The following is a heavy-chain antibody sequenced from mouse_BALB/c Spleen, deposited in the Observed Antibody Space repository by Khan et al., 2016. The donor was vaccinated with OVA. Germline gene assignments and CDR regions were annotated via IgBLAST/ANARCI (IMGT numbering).Heavy chain of an antibody. Sequence: QIQLVQSGPELKKPGETVKISCKASGYTFTNYGMNWVKQSPGKALKWMGWINTYTGEPTYADDFKGRFALSLETSTTTAYLQINNLKTEDSATXFCCRPPYLSYTLDYWGQGTSVTVSS. V-gene: IGHV9-3-1*01. CDR2: INTYTGEP. CDR1: GYTFTNYG. J-gene: IGHJ4*01. CDR3: CRPPYLSYTLDY. D-gene: IGHD2-10*01.